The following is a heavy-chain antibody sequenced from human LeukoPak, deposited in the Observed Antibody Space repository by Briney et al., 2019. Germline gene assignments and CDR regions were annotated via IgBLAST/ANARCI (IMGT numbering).Heavy chain of an antibody. CDR1: GGSISSYY. CDR3: ARGHSILWWAVGAFDI. Sequence: SETLSLTCTVSGGSISSYYWSWIRQPPGKGLEWIGYIYYSGSTNYNPSLKSRVTISVDTSKNQFSLKLSSVTAADTAMYYCARGHSILWWAVGAFDIWGQGTMVTVSS. D-gene: IGHD2-21*01. J-gene: IGHJ3*02. CDR2: IYYSGST. V-gene: IGHV4-59*01.